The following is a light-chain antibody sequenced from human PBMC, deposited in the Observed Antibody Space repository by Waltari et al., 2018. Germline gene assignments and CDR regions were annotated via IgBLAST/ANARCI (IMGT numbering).Light chain of an antibody. V-gene: IGKV3D-15*01. CDR2: GAS. CDR3: QQNSNWPQLT. Sequence: EIVMTQSPATLSLSPGERATLSCRASQSVRSSLAWYQQKPGQSPRLLIYGASSRATGIPDRFSGSVSGTEFTLTISSLEPEDVAVYYCQQNSNWPQLTFGGGTKVEIK. CDR1: QSVRSS. J-gene: IGKJ4*01.